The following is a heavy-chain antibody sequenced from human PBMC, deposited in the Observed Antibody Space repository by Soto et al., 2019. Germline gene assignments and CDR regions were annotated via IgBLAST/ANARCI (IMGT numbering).Heavy chain of an antibody. D-gene: IGHD3-3*01. CDR2: ISWNSGSI. Sequence: GGSLRLSCAASGFTFDDYAMHWVRQAPGKGLEWVSGISWNSGSIGYADSVKGRFTISRDNAKNSLYLQMNSLRAEDTALYYCAKERYYDFWSGYPYYYYYMDVWGKGTTVTVSS. CDR3: AKERYYDFWSGYPYYYYYMDV. CDR1: GFTFDDYA. V-gene: IGHV3-9*01. J-gene: IGHJ6*03.